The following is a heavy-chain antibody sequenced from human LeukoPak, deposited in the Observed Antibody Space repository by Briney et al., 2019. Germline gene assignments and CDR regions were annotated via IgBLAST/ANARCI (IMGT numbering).Heavy chain of an antibody. CDR1: GFTFSSYG. CDR2: ISGSGGST. Sequence: GGSLRLSCAASGFTFSSYGMSWVRQAPGKGLEWVSAISGSGGSTYYADSVEGRFTISRDNSKNTLYLQMNSLRAEDTAVYYCAKVINTGGASPTIFDYWGQGTLVTVSS. CDR3: AKVINTGGASPTIFDY. D-gene: IGHD1-26*01. J-gene: IGHJ4*02. V-gene: IGHV3-23*01.